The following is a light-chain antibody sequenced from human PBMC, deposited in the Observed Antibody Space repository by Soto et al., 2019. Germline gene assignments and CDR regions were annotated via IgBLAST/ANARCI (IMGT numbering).Light chain of an antibody. J-gene: IGKJ4*01. V-gene: IGKV3-11*01. Sequence: EIVLTQSPATLSLSPGERATLSCRASQSVSSYLAWYQQKPGQAPRLLIYDASNRATGIPARFSGSGSGTDFTLTISSLEPEDFAFYYCHQGSNWPPLTFGGGTKVAIK. CDR2: DAS. CDR1: QSVSSY. CDR3: HQGSNWPPLT.